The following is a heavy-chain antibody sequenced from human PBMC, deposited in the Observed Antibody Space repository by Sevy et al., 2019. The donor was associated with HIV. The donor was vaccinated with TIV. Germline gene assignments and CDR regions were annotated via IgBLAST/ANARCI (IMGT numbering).Heavy chain of an antibody. CDR2: IYYNGHI. CDR1: GGSITSLY. V-gene: IGHV4-59*08. Sequence: SETLSLTCTVSGGSITSLYWNWIRQPPGKGLEWIANIYYNGHINYNPSLKSRVTLSLDTSKNKFSLRLGSETAADTAMYYCAGENAWGRGYSWGQGTLVTVSS. CDR3: AGENAWGRGYS. D-gene: IGHD1-26*01. J-gene: IGHJ4*02.